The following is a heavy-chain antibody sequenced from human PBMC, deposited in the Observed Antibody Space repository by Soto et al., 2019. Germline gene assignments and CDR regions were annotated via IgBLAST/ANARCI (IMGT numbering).Heavy chain of an antibody. CDR2: INWNSGRI. CDR3: ARDSSDWYAGPGGIDY. D-gene: IGHD6-19*01. V-gene: IGHV3-9*01. CDR1: GSTFDDYA. J-gene: IGHJ4*02. Sequence: GGSLRLSCAASGSTFDDYAMHWVRQTPGKGLEWVSGINWNSGRIDYADSVKGRFTISRDDAKNSLYLQVNSLRTEDTAVYYCARDSSDWYAGPGGIDYWGQGTPVTVSS.